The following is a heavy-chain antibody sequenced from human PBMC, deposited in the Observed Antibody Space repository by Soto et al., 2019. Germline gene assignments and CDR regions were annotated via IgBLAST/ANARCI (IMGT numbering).Heavy chain of an antibody. J-gene: IGHJ6*02. V-gene: IGHV4-30-2*01. CDR1: GGSISSGGYS. Sequence: SETLSLTCAVSGGSISSGGYSWSWIRQPPGKGLEWIGYIYHSGSTNYNPSLKNRVTISVDTSKNQFSLKLSSVTAADTAVYYCARVLFFEPAAMDRYYYYGMDVWGQGTTVTVSS. CDR3: ARVLFFEPAAMDRYYYYGMDV. CDR2: IYHSGST. D-gene: IGHD2-2*01.